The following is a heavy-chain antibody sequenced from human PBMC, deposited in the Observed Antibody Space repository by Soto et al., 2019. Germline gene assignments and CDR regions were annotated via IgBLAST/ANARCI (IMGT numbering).Heavy chain of an antibody. CDR2: VIPILGQA. J-gene: IGHJ4*02. V-gene: IGHV1-69*01. D-gene: IGHD1-26*01. CDR1: GGIFSSYA. Sequence: QVQLVQSGAEVKKPGSSVKVSCKASGGIFSSYAISWLRQAPGQGLEWMGAVIPILGQAYYAQNFQDRVTITADESTRTAYMDLISLISDDTAVYFCARIGAVGAPPGADFWGQGTLVTVSS. CDR3: ARIGAVGAPPGADF.